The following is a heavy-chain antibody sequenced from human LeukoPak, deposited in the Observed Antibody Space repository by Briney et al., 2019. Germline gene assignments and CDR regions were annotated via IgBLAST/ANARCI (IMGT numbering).Heavy chain of an antibody. CDR3: ARHYGP. CDR2: IYYSGST. D-gene: IGHD3-10*01. J-gene: IGHJ4*02. V-gene: IGHV4-39*01. CDR1: EFTFSSYSMN. Sequence: GSLRLSCAASEFTFSSYSMNWVRQAPGKGLEWIGSIYYSGSTYYNPSLKSRVIISVDTSKNQFSLKLNSVTATDTAVYYCARHYGPWGQGTLVTVSS.